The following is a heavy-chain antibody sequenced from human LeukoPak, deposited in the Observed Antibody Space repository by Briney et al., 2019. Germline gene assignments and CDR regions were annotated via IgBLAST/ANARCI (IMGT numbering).Heavy chain of an antibody. Sequence: PGGSLRLSCAASGITVNSTYISWVRQAPGKGLEWVSVAYSDGNTYYAGSVKGRFTISRDNSKNTLFLQMNSLRAEDTAVYYCARFFGSGWPGYFYYAMDVWGQGTTVAVSS. D-gene: IGHD6-19*01. V-gene: IGHV3-66*01. CDR2: AYSDGNT. J-gene: IGHJ6*02. CDR3: ARFFGSGWPGYFYYAMDV. CDR1: GITVNSTY.